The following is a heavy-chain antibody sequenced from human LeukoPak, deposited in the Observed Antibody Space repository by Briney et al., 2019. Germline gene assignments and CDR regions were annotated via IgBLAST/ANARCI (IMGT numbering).Heavy chain of an antibody. CDR1: GGSFSGYY. CDR3: ARNITIFGVVKS. Sequence: SETLSLTCAVYGGSFSGYYWSWIRQPPGKGLEWIGEIYHSGSTNYNPSLKSRVTISLDTSKNQFSLKLSSVTAADTAVYYCARNITIFGVVKSRGQGTLVTVSS. CDR2: IYHSGST. V-gene: IGHV4-34*01. D-gene: IGHD3-3*01. J-gene: IGHJ4*02.